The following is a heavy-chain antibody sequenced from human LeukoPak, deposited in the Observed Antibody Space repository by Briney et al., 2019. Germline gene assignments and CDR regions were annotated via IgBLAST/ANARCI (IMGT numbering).Heavy chain of an antibody. V-gene: IGHV3-7*01. CDR1: GFTFSSYW. D-gene: IGHD2-21*02. CDR2: IKQDGSER. J-gene: IGHJ4*02. CDR3: ARDASDSPIGN. Sequence: GGSLRLSCAASGFTFSSYWMSWVRQAPGKGLEWVANIKQDGSERYYVDSLKGQFTISRDNAKNSLYLQMNSLRAEDTAVYYCARDASDSPIGNWGQGTLVTVSS.